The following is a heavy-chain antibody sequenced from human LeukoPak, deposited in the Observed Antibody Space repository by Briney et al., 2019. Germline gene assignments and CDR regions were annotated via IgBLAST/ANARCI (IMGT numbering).Heavy chain of an antibody. J-gene: IGHJ4*02. CDR3: ARDRGWLQTYYFDY. V-gene: IGHV1-46*01. CDR1: GYMFSNYY. CDR2: INTSDGGT. Sequence: ASVKVSCKASGYMFSNYYMHWVRQAPGQGLEWMGVINTSDGGTSYAQKFQGRVTITTDESTSTAYMELSSLRSEDTAVYYCARDRGWLQTYYFDYWGQGTLVTVSS. D-gene: IGHD5-24*01.